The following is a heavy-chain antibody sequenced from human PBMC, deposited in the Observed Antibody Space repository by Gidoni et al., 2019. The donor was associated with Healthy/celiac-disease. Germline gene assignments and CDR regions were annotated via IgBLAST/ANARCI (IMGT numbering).Heavy chain of an antibody. CDR1: GGSFSGHY. CDR3: AREDTYYDFWSGYYTRGYYFDY. Sequence: QVQLQQWGAGLLKPSETLSLTCAVYGGSFSGHYWSWIRQPPGKGLEWIGELNHRGSTNYNPSLKSRVTISVDTSKNQFSLKLSSVTAADTAVYYCAREDTYYDFWSGYYTRGYYFDYWGQGTLVTVSS. CDR2: LNHRGST. V-gene: IGHV4-34*01. D-gene: IGHD3-3*01. J-gene: IGHJ4*02.